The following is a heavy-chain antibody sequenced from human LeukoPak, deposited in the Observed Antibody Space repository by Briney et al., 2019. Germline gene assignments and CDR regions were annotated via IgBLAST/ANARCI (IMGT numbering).Heavy chain of an antibody. Sequence: ASVKVSCKASGYTFTSYGISWVRQAPGQGLEWMGWISAYNGNTNYAQKLQGRVTMTTDTPTSTAYMELRSLRSDDTTVYYCARDPPITYYDFWSLNDAFDIWGQGTMVTVSS. J-gene: IGHJ3*02. CDR1: GYTFTSYG. CDR2: ISAYNGNT. D-gene: IGHD3-3*01. CDR3: ARDPPITYYDFWSLNDAFDI. V-gene: IGHV1-18*01.